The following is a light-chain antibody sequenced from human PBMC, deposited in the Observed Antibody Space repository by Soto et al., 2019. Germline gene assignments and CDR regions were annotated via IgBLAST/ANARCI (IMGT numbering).Light chain of an antibody. CDR2: DVS. CDR1: RSDVGGYDY. J-gene: IGLJ2*01. Sequence: QSALTQPASVSGSLGQSITISCTGTRSDVGGYDYVSWYQHRPGEAPKLMIYDVSLRPSGVSYRFSGSKSGNTASLAISGLQAEDEGDYYCTSYTGCSTLVCLGGGTKLTV. CDR3: TSYTGCSTLVC. V-gene: IGLV2-14*03.